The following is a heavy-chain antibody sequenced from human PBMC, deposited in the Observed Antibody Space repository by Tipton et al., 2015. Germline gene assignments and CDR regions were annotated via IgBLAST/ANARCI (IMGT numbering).Heavy chain of an antibody. J-gene: IGHJ4*02. CDR3: ASLWGRHYFDY. V-gene: IGHV4-59*01. D-gene: IGHD3-16*01. Sequence: LRLSCTVSGGSISSYYWSWIRQPPGKGLEWIGYIYYSGSTNYNPSLKSRVTISVDTSKNQFSLKLSSVTAADTAVYYCASLWGRHYFDYWGQGTLVTVSS. CDR2: IYYSGST. CDR1: GGSISSYY.